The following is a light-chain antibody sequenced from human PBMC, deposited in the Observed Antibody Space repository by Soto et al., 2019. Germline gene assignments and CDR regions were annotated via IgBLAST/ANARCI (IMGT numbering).Light chain of an antibody. CDR1: QGITNH. CDR3: QRYNSPPLT. V-gene: IGKV1-27*01. Sequence: DIQMTQSPSSLSASVGDRGTITCRASQGITNHLAWYQQTQGKAPRLLIFAALTLHSGVSSRFSGTQSGTDFALAISRLQPEDVETYYCQRYNSPPLTFGQGTKVDI. CDR2: AAL. J-gene: IGKJ1*01.